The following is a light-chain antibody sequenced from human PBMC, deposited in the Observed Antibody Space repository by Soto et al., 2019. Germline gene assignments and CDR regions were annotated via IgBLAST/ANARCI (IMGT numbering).Light chain of an antibody. J-gene: IGKJ2*01. CDR2: AAS. Sequence: DIQMTQSPSSLSASVGDRVTITCRASQSISSHLNWYQQKPGKAPKLLIYAASGLQSGVPSRFSGSGSGTDFTLTIRSLQPEDFATYYCQQGYSTVLYTVGQGTKLEIK. CDR3: QQGYSTVLYT. CDR1: QSISSH. V-gene: IGKV1-39*01.